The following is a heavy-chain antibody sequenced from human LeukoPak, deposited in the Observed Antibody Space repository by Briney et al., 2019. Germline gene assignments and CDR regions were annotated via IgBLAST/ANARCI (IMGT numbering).Heavy chain of an antibody. CDR2: VNAGNGNT. V-gene: IGHV1-3*01. D-gene: IGHD3-10*02. Sequence: GASVKVSCKASGYTFTTYSFHWVRQAPGQGLEWMGWVNAGNGNTKYSQKFQGRVTITRDTAASTVYMELSSLRSEDTAVYYCARADDGVTMYNWFDPWGQGTLVTVSS. CDR1: GYTFTTYS. J-gene: IGHJ5*02. CDR3: ARADDGVTMYNWFDP.